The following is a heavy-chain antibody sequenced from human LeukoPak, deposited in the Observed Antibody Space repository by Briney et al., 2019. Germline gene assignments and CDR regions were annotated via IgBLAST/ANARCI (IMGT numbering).Heavy chain of an antibody. V-gene: IGHV1-69-2*01. CDR3: ATLQGIFGVVRDAFDI. CDR2: VDPEDGET. CDR1: GYTFTEYY. D-gene: IGHD3-3*01. J-gene: IGHJ3*02. Sequence: ASVKVSCKVSGYTFTEYYMHWVPQAPGKGLEWMGLVDPEDGETIYAEKFQGRVTITADTSTDTAYMELSSLRSEDTVVYYCATLQGIFGVVRDAFDIWGQGTMVTVSS.